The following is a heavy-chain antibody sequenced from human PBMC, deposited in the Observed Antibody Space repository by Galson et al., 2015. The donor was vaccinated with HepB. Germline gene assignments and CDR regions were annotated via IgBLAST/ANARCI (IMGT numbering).Heavy chain of an antibody. D-gene: IGHD2-2*01. CDR2: IIPIFGTA. V-gene: IGHV1-69*13. CDR3: AREVVPAAIANWFDP. CDR1: GDTFSSYA. J-gene: IGHJ5*02. Sequence: SVKVSCKASGDTFSSYAISWVRQAPGQGLEWMGGIIPIFGTANYAQKFQGRVTITADESTSTAYMELSSLRSEDTAVYYCAREVVPAAIANWFDPWGQGTLVTVSS.